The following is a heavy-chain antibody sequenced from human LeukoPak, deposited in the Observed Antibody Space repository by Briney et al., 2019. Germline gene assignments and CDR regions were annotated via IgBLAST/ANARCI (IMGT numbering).Heavy chain of an antibody. CDR3: AKGHDY. V-gene: IGHV3-23*01. CDR1: GCTFSSYA. J-gene: IGHJ4*02. Sequence: LPGGSLRRSCAAPGCTFSSYAMNWVRQAPGKGQEGVSAITGSGGSTYYADSVKGRFTISRDNSKNTLYLQMNSLRAEDTAVYYCAKGHDYWGQGTLVTVSS. CDR2: ITGSGGST.